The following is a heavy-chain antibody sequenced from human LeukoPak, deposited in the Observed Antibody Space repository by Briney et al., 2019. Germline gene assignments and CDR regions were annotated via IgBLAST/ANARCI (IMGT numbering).Heavy chain of an antibody. V-gene: IGHV4-59*01. CDR2: IFYSGST. Sequence: SETLSLTCTVSGGSISNYYWSWIRQPPGKGLEWIGYIFYSGSTNYNPSLKSRVTISVDTSKNQFSLKLSSVTAADTAVYYCARHVVASSPLAYWGQGTLVTVSS. CDR1: GGSISNYY. CDR3: ARHVVASSPLAY. D-gene: IGHD2-21*01. J-gene: IGHJ4*02.